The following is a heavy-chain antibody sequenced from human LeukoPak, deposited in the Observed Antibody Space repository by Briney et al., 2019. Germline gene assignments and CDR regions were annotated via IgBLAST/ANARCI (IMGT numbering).Heavy chain of an antibody. CDR2: ISGSGGST. V-gene: IGHV3-23*01. D-gene: IGHD3-9*01. J-gene: IGHJ4*02. CDR3: AKVRDHDILTGYYRAFDY. Sequence: PGGSLRLSCAASGFTFSSYAMSWVRQAPGKGLEWVSAISGSGGSTYYADSVKGRFTISRDNSKNTLYLQMNSLRAEDTAVYYCAKVRDHDILTGYYRAFDYWGQGTLVTVSS. CDR1: GFTFSSYA.